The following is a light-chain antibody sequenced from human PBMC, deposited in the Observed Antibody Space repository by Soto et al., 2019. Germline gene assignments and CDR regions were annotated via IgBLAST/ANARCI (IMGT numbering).Light chain of an antibody. CDR3: QKYNSAPLT. V-gene: IGKV3D-15*01. Sequence: EIVMTQSPATLSVSPLEIATLSCRASQSVSSNLAWYQQKPGQAPRLLIYGASTRATGIPARFSGSGSGTEFTLTISSLQPEDVAAYYCQKYNSAPLTFGGGTKVDIK. J-gene: IGKJ4*01. CDR2: GAS. CDR1: QSVSSN.